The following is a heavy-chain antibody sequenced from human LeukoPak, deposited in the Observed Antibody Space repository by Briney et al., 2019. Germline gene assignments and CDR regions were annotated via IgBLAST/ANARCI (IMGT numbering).Heavy chain of an antibody. CDR3: ARVPSGYDPNWFDP. V-gene: IGHV4-38-2*02. J-gene: IGHJ5*02. D-gene: IGHD5-12*01. Sequence: PSETLSLTCTVSGYSISSGYYWGWIRQPPGRGLEWIGTIYHRGTTYYNPSLKSRVTISLDTSKSQFSLKVNSVTAADTAVYYCARVPSGYDPNWFDPWGQGTLVTVSS. CDR2: IYHRGTT. CDR1: GYSISSGYY.